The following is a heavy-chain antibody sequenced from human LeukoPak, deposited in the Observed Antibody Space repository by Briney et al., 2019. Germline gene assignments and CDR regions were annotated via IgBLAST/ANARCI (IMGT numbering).Heavy chain of an antibody. CDR1: GGSISSYY. D-gene: IGHD3-3*01. J-gene: IGHJ5*02. CDR2: INHSGST. V-gene: IGHV4-34*01. Sequence: PSETLSLTCTVSGGSISSYYWSWIRQPPGKGLEWLGEINHSGSTNYNPSLKSRVTISVDTSKNQFSLKLSSVTAADTAVYYCARVDLYYDFWSGYYSPFDPWGQGTLVTVSS. CDR3: ARVDLYYDFWSGYYSPFDP.